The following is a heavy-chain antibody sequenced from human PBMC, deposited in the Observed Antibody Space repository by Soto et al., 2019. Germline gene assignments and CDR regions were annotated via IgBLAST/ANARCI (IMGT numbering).Heavy chain of an antibody. Sequence: PGESLKISGKGSGYSFTSYWIGWVRQMPGKGLEWMGIIYPGDSDTRYSPSFQGQVTISADKSISTAYLQWSSLKASDTAMYYCARHGIAARPHYYYYYGMDVWGQGTTVTVSS. CDR2: IYPGDSDT. D-gene: IGHD6-6*01. CDR3: ARHGIAARPHYYYYYGMDV. V-gene: IGHV5-51*01. CDR1: GYSFTSYW. J-gene: IGHJ6*02.